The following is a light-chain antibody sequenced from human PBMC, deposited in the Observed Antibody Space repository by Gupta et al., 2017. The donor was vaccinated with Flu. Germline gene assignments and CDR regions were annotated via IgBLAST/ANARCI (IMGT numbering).Light chain of an antibody. Sequence: NWLLTQPHAVSESPGRTVTISCTRTSGSIASNYVQWYQQRPGGAPTTVIYENNQRLSGVPDRFSGSVDSSSDSASLTISGLKTEDEADYYCRSYDSSNHAVFGGGTKLTVL. V-gene: IGLV6-57*03. CDR2: ENN. CDR3: RSYDSSNHAV. J-gene: IGLJ2*01. CDR1: SGSIASNY.